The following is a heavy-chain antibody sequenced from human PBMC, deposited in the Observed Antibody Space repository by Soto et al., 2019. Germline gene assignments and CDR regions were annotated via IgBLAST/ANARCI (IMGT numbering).Heavy chain of an antibody. J-gene: IGHJ5*02. Sequence: GAPRLPCGAPGFYFTKTRMERVPPAPGKGLEWVGRIKSQGDGGTREYAEPVKGRFTISRDDSTSTLYLEMNSLKVEDTAVYYCTTARGDYRPVDPWGQGTLVTVSS. CDR2: IKSQGDGGTR. D-gene: IGHD4-17*01. CDR3: TTARGDYRPVDP. CDR1: GFYFTKTR. V-gene: IGHV3-15*01.